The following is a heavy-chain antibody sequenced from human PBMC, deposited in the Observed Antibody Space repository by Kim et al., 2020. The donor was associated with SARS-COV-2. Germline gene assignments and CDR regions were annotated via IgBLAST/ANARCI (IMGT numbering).Heavy chain of an antibody. D-gene: IGHD2-2*01. V-gene: IGHV3-23*01. Sequence: RFTISRDNSKNTLYLRMNSLRAEDTAVYYCAKSVVPAAIGAYYYYYGMDVWGQGTTVTVSS. CDR3: AKSVVPAAIGAYYYYYGMDV. J-gene: IGHJ6*02.